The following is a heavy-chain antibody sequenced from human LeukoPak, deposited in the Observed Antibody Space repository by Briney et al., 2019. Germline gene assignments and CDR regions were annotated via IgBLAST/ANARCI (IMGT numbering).Heavy chain of an antibody. CDR3: ARSRPVDY. CDR2: ISGSGAST. CDR1: GFTFSSYF. V-gene: IGHV3-23*01. Sequence: GGSLRLSCAASGFTFSSYFLTWVRQAPGKGLEWVSVISGSGASTYYADSVKGRFTISRDNSKNTLYLQMNSLRAEDTAVYYCARSRPVDYWGQGTLVTVSS. J-gene: IGHJ4*02.